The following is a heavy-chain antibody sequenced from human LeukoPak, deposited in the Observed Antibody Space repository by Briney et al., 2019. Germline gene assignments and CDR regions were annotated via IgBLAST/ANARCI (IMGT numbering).Heavy chain of an antibody. CDR2: ISGSGGTT. CDR1: GFTFSSYA. CDR3: AKDWFGESRGY. D-gene: IGHD3-10*01. V-gene: IGHV3-23*01. Sequence: GGSLRLSCAASGFTFSSYALSWVRQAPGKGLESVSTISGSGGTTYYADSVKGRFTISRDSSMNTLYLQMNSLRAEATAVYYCAKDWFGESRGYWGQGTLVTVSS. J-gene: IGHJ4*02.